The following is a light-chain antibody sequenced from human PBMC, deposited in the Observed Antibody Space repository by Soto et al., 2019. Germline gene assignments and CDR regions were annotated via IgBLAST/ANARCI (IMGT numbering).Light chain of an antibody. V-gene: IGKV4-1*01. CDR1: QSLFYSSNHKND. CDR2: WAS. CDR3: QQYYTTPLT. Sequence: DIVMTQSPDSLAAFLGERATINCKSSQSLFYSSNHKNDLAWSQQKPGRPPKLLFYWASTRESGVPDRFTGSGSGTDFTLTISSLQAEDVAIYYCQQYYTTPLTFGGGTKVEIK. J-gene: IGKJ4*01.